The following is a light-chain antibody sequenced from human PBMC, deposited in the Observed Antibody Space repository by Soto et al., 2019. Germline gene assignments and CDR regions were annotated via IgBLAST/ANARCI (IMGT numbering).Light chain of an antibody. CDR1: QGISDY. CDR2: AAS. V-gene: IGKV1-8*01. CDR3: QQYYSYPPEYT. Sequence: IRMTQSPSSFSASTGDKVTITCRASQGISDYLAWYQQKPGKAPKLLIYAASTLQSGVPSRFSGSGSGTDFTLTISFLQSEDFATYYCQQYYSYPPEYTFGQGTKLEIK. J-gene: IGKJ2*01.